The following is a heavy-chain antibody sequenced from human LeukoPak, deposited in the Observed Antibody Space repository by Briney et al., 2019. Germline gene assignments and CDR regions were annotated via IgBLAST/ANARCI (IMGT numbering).Heavy chain of an antibody. V-gene: IGHV4-61*01. J-gene: IGHJ4*02. CDR1: GGSVSSGSYY. D-gene: IGHD6-6*01. CDR2: IYYSGST. Sequence: SETLSLTCTVSGGSVSSGSYYWSSIRQPPGKGLEWIGYIYYSGSTNYNPSLKSRVTISVDTSKNQFSLKLSSVTAADTAVYYCASESSGTFDYWGQGTLVTVSS. CDR3: ASESSGTFDY.